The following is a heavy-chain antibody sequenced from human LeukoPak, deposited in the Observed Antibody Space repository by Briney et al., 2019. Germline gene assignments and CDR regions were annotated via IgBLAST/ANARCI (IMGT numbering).Heavy chain of an antibody. CDR1: GYTFTGYY. CDR3: ARDVEYYYDSSGYLGAWYFDL. Sequence: ASVKVSCKASGYTFTGYYMHWVRQAPGQGLEWMGWINPNSGGTNYAQKFQGRVTMTRDTSISTAYMELSRLRSDDTAVYYCARDVEYYYDSSGYLGAWYFDLWGRGTLVTVSS. V-gene: IGHV1-2*02. D-gene: IGHD3-22*01. CDR2: INPNSGGT. J-gene: IGHJ2*01.